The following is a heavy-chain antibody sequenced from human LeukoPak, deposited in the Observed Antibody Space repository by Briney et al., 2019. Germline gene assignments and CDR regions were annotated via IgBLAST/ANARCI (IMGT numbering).Heavy chain of an antibody. Sequence: SEILSLTCAVYGGSFSGYYWSWIRQPPGKGLEWIGEINHSGSTNYNPSLKSRVTISVDTSKNQFSLKLSSVTAADTAVYYCAREKWLLPYYYYYYMDVWGKGTTVTVSS. CDR3: AREKWLLPYYYYYYMDV. J-gene: IGHJ6*03. CDR1: GGSFSGYY. CDR2: INHSGST. V-gene: IGHV4-34*01. D-gene: IGHD3-22*01.